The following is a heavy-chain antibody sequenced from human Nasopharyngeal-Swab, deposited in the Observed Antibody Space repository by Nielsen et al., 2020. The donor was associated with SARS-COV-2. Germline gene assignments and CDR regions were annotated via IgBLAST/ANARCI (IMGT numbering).Heavy chain of an antibody. J-gene: IGHJ4*02. CDR3: ARGGYSSGWVVY. CDR2: IYHSGRP. D-gene: IGHD6-19*01. V-gene: IGHV4-38-2*02. Sequence: SETLSLTCTVSGYSISSGYYWGWIRQPPGKGLEWIGSIYHSGRPYYNPSLNSPVTISVDTSKTQFSLKLSSVTATDTAVYYCARGGYSSGWVVYWGQGTLVTVSS. CDR1: GYSISSGYY.